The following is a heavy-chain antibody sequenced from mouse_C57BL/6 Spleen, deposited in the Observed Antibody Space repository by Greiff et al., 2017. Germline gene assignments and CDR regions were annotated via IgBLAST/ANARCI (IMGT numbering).Heavy chain of an antibody. Sequence: QVQLQQPGAELVMPGASVKLSCKASGYTFTSYWMHWVKQRPGQGLEWIGEIDPSDSSTNYNQKFKGKSTLPVDKYSSTAYMQLSSLTSEDSAVYYCAISYDYVDYWGQGTTLTVSS. V-gene: IGHV1-69*01. CDR1: GYTFTSYW. J-gene: IGHJ2*01. CDR3: AISYDYVDY. D-gene: IGHD2-4*01. CDR2: IDPSDSST.